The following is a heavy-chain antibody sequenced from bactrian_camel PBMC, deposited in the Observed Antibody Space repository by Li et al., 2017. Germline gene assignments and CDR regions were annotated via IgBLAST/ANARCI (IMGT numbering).Heavy chain of an antibody. D-gene: IGHD2*01. CDR2: ISSDST. Sequence: HVQLVESGGGSVQAGGSLTLSCTTSGFALSDADMGWYRQAPGNECELVSTISSDSTYYTDSVKGRFSISRDNTKNTVYLQMNNLKPEDTAVYYCLTIEGGIPITTFPSCDHWGQGTQVTVS. CDR3: LTIEGGIPITTFPSCDH. V-gene: IGHV3S63*01. CDR1: GFALSDAD. J-gene: IGHJ4*01.